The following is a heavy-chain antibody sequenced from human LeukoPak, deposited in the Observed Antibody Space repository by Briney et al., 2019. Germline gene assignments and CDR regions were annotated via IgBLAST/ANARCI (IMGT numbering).Heavy chain of an antibody. V-gene: IGHV3-48*03. CDR1: GFTFSSYE. Sequence: QTGGSLRLSCAASGFTFSSYEMNWVRQAPGKGLEWVSYISSSGSTIYYADSVKGRFTISRDNAKNSLYLQINSLRAEDTAVYYCARDFDWLASFDYWGQGTLVTVSS. J-gene: IGHJ4*02. CDR2: ISSSGSTI. D-gene: IGHD3-9*01. CDR3: ARDFDWLASFDY.